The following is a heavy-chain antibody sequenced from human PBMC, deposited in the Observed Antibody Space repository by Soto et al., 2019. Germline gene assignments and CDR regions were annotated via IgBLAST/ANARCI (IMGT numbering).Heavy chain of an antibody. CDR2: INAGNGDT. CDR3: ARAPRSSGYYHYAMGV. CDR1: GYTFSNYA. V-gene: IGHV1-3*01. Sequence: ASVKVSCKASGYTFSNYAIHWVRQAPGQSLEWMAWINAGNGDTKYSQNFQGRVTITRDTSASTAYMDLSSLRPEDTAVYYCARAPRSSGYYHYAMGVWGQGTTVTVSS. D-gene: IGHD3-9*01. J-gene: IGHJ6*02.